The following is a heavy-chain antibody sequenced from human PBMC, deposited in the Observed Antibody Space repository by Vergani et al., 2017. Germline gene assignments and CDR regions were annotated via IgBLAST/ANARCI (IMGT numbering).Heavy chain of an antibody. J-gene: IGHJ4*02. CDR2: IQFDGSNQ. CDR3: AKHFRGWGIDY. Sequence: QVQLVESGGGVVQRGGSLRLSCATSGCTLSNYDMQWIRQGPGQGLEFVAFIQFDGSNQYYADSVKGRFTLSRDFSKNTLYLQMNSLRTDDTATYYCAKHFRGWGIDYWGQGTQVIVSS. V-gene: IGHV3-30*02. D-gene: IGHD3-16*01. CDR1: GCTLSNYD.